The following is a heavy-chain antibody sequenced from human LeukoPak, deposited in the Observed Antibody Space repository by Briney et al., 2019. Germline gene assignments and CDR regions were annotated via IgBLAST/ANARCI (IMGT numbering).Heavy chain of an antibody. D-gene: IGHD3-3*01. CDR3: ARADYDFWSGQHNWFDP. CDR1: GGSISSYY. V-gene: IGHV4-59*01. CDR2: IYYSGST. Sequence: SETLSLTCTVSGGSISSYYWSWIRQPPGKGLEWIGYIYYSGSTNYNPSLKSRVTISVDTSKNQFSLKLSSVTAADTAVYYCARADYDFWSGQHNWFDPWGQGTLVTVSS. J-gene: IGHJ5*02.